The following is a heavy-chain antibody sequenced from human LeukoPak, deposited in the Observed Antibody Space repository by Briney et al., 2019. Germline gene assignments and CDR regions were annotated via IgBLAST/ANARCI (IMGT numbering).Heavy chain of an antibody. CDR3: ARDVCSSTSCYEMDY. J-gene: IGHJ4*02. CDR2: FDPEDGET. D-gene: IGHD2-2*01. CDR1: GYTLTELS. V-gene: IGHV1-24*01. Sequence: ASVKVSCKVSGYTLTELSMHWVRQAPGKGLEWMGGFDPEDGETIYAQKFQGRVTMTEDTSTDTAYMELSRLRSDDTAVYYCARDVCSSTSCYEMDYWGQGTLVTVSS.